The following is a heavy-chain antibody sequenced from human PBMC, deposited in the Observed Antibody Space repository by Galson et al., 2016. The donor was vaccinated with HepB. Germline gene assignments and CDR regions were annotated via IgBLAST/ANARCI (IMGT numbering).Heavy chain of an antibody. CDR3: ARDLATETTDAFDI. V-gene: IGHV1-18*01. J-gene: IGHJ3*02. CDR2: ISGYHGSA. D-gene: IGHD1-1*01. Sequence: SVKVSCKASGYSFNNYAIPWVRQAPGQGLQWMGWISGYHGSAMYAQEFQDRVTLTIDTSTTTASMEVNRLTSDDTAMYYCARDLATETTDAFDIWGQGTMVTVSS. CDR1: GYSFNNYA.